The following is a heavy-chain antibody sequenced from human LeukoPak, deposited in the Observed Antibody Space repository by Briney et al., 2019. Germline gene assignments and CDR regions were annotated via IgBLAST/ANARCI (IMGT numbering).Heavy chain of an antibody. Sequence: SVKVSCKASGGTFSSYAISWVRQAPGQGREWMGGIIPIFGTANYAQKFQGRVTITADESTSTAYMELSSLRSEDTAVYYCASPLQGVYGFDYYYYYMDVWGKGTTVTVSS. V-gene: IGHV1-69*13. D-gene: IGHD3-10*01. CDR2: IIPIFGTA. CDR1: GGTFSSYA. J-gene: IGHJ6*03. CDR3: ASPLQGVYGFDYYYYYMDV.